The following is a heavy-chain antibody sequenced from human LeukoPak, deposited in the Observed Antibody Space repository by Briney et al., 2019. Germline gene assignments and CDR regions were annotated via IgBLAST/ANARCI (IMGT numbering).Heavy chain of an antibody. Sequence: ASVKVSCKASEYTFSDFCIHWVRQAPGQGLEWMGWINPKSGGTKYAPRFQGRVTMTRDTSINTAFMDLTSLRSDDSAVYYCARDFGFDDTVMMDYWGQGTLVTVSS. D-gene: IGHD2/OR15-2a*01. J-gene: IGHJ4*02. CDR1: EYTFSDFC. V-gene: IGHV1-2*02. CDR2: INPKSGGT. CDR3: ARDFGFDDTVMMDY.